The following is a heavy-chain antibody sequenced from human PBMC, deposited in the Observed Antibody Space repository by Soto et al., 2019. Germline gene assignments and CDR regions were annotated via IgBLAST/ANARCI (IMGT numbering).Heavy chain of an antibody. Sequence: QLQLVQSGAEVMKPGASVKVSCKASGYTFTDYYVHWVRQAPGQGLEWVGWVNPYSGNTNYAQKFVGRVTMTRDTSITTAYMELSRLKSDDTAVYFCARSYGGNRHAMYVWGQGTTVTVSS. CDR2: VNPYSGNT. CDR1: GYTFTDYY. D-gene: IGHD4-17*01. CDR3: ARSYGGNRHAMYV. J-gene: IGHJ6*02. V-gene: IGHV1-2*02.